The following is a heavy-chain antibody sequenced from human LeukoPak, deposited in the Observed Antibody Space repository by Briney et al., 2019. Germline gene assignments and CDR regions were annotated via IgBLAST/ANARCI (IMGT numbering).Heavy chain of an antibody. CDR2: IYYSGST. Sequence: PSETLSLTCTVSGGSISSYYWSWIRQPPGKGLEWIGYIYYSGSTNYNPSLKSRVTISVDTSKNQFSLKLSSVTAADTAVYYCVRERATVTTEYFDYWGQGTLVTVSS. V-gene: IGHV4-59*01. J-gene: IGHJ4*02. D-gene: IGHD4-11*01. CDR3: VRERATVTTEYFDY. CDR1: GGSISSYY.